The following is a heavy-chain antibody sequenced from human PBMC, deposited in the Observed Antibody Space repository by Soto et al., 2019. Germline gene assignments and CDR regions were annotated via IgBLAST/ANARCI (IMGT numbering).Heavy chain of an antibody. CDR2: IKQDGSEK. D-gene: IGHD5-12*01. J-gene: IGHJ4*02. V-gene: IGHV3-7*01. CDR1: GFTFSTYW. Sequence: GGSLRLSCVGSGFTFSTYWMTWVRQAPGKGLEWVANIKQDGSEKHYVDSVKGRFTISRDNPKNSLYLQMNSLRAEDTAVYYCASQRRDGYFGDYWGQGTLVTVSS. CDR3: ASQRRDGYFGDY.